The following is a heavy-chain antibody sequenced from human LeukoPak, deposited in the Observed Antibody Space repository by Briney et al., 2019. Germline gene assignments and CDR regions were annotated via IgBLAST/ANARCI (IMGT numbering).Heavy chain of an antibody. CDR2: ITNSGDYT. D-gene: IGHD6-13*01. V-gene: IGHV3-23*01. CDR1: GFTFSVYW. J-gene: IGHJ4*02. Sequence: PGGSLRLSCAASGFTFSVYWMSWVRQAPGKGLEWVSAITNSGDYTYYADSVKGRFTISRDNSKNTLYLQINSLRAEDTAIYYCAKAPMEDSWYIHFDYWGQGTLVTVSS. CDR3: AKAPMEDSWYIHFDY.